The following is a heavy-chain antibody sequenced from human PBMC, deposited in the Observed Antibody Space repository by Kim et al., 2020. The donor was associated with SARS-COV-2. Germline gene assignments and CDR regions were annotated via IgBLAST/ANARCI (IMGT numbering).Heavy chain of an antibody. J-gene: IGHJ5*02. CDR2: IFSNSGYI. CDR3: ARDGNYYASGAGFDP. Sequence: GGSLRLSCAASGFTFSSYSMNWVRQAPGKGLEWVSPIFSNSGYISYADSVKGRLTISRDNAKNSLYLQMNSLRAEDTAVYYCARDGNYYASGAGFDPWGQGTLVTVSS. D-gene: IGHD3-10*01. CDR1: GFTFSSYS. V-gene: IGHV3-21*01.